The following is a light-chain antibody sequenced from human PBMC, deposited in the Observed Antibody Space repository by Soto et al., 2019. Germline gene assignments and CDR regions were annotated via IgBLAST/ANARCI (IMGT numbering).Light chain of an antibody. V-gene: IGKV3-20*01. CDR2: GAS. CDR3: QQYRSTFT. Sequence: EIVLTQSPGTLSLSPGERATLSCRASQSVASSYLAWYQQKPGQAPRLLIYGASTRATGIPDRFSGSGSGTDFTLTISRLEPEDFEMYYCQQYRSTFTFGQGTRLEI. J-gene: IGKJ5*01. CDR1: QSVASSY.